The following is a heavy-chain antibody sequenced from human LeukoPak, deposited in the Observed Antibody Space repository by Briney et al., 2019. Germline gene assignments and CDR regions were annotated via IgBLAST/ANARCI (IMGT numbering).Heavy chain of an antibody. CDR1: GGSISDGYYY. D-gene: IGHD6-13*01. Sequence: SETLSLTCTVSGGSISDGYYYWGWVRQPPGRRLEWIGNIFHSGTTYYNPSLRSRVTISVDTSKNQFSLKLNSVTAADTAVYYCARPGYSSSWVSNYYYMDVWGKGTTVTVSS. CDR3: ARPGYSSSWVSNYYYMDV. J-gene: IGHJ6*03. CDR2: IFHSGTT. V-gene: IGHV4-39*07.